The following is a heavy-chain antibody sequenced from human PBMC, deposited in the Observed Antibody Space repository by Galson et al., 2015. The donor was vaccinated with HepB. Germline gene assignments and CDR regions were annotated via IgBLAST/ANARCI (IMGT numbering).Heavy chain of an antibody. Sequence: SLRLSCAASGFTFSSYAMHWVRQAPGKGLEWVAVISYDGSNKYYADSVKGRFTISRDNSKNTLYLQMNSLRAEDTAVYYCARDEEEWEPAQCGIFGYWGQGTLVTVSS. CDR2: ISYDGSNK. CDR3: ARDEEEWEPAQCGIFGY. D-gene: IGHD1-26*01. V-gene: IGHV3-30-3*01. CDR1: GFTFSSYA. J-gene: IGHJ4*02.